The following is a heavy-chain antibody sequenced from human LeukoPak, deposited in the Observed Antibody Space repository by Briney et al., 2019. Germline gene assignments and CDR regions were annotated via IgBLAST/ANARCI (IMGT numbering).Heavy chain of an antibody. CDR2: ISSSSSYI. J-gene: IGHJ4*02. V-gene: IGHV3-21*04. CDR1: GFTFSSYS. CDR3: ARERSIYDSSGPLNY. Sequence: PGGSLRLSCAASGFTFSSYSMNWVRQAPGKGLEWVSSISSSSSYIYYADSVKGRFTISRDNAKNSLYLQMNSLRAEDTAVYYCARERSIYDSSGPLNYWGQGTLVTVSS. D-gene: IGHD3-22*01.